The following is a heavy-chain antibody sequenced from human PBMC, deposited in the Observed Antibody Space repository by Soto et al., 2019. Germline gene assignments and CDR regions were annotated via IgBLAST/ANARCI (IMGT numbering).Heavy chain of an antibody. CDR3: AREAAAGTLDY. V-gene: IGHV1-18*01. CDR2: ISSYNGNT. D-gene: IGHD6-13*01. Sequence: QVQLVQSGAEVKKPGASVKVSCKASGYTFTSYGISWGRQAPGQGLEWMVWISSYNGNTNHAQNVKGRVTVTTDTSTSPAYMELRSLSSDDTAVPSCAREAAAGTLDYWGQGTLVTVSS. CDR1: GYTFTSYG. J-gene: IGHJ4*02.